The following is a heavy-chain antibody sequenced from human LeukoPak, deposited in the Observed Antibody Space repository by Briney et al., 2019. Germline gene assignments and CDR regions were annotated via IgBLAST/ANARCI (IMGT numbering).Heavy chain of an antibody. CDR2: IKQDGSEK. D-gene: IGHD6-19*01. CDR1: GFTFSSYW. J-gene: IGHJ4*02. CDR3: ARDPEGIAVAEGDY. V-gene: IGHV3-7*01. Sequence: GGSLRLSCAASGFTFSSYWMSWVRQAPGKGREWVANIKQDGSEKYYVDSVKGRFTIPRDNAKNSLYLQMNSLRAEDTAVYYCARDPEGIAVAEGDYWGQGTLVTVSS.